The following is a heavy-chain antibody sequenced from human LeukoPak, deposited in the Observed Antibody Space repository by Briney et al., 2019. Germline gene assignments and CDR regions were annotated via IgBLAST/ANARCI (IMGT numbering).Heavy chain of an antibody. CDR3: ARDCGGACYPAPYYYYHHYMDV. J-gene: IGHJ6*03. V-gene: IGHV1-2*02. CDR1: GYTFTGYY. Sequence: ASVKVSYKASGYTFTGYYMHWVRQAPGQGLEWMGWINPNSGGTNYAQKFQGRVTMTRDTSVSTAYMELSRLRSAATAVYYCARDCGGACYPAPYYYYHHYMDVWGKGTTVTISS. CDR2: INPNSGGT. D-gene: IGHD2-21*02.